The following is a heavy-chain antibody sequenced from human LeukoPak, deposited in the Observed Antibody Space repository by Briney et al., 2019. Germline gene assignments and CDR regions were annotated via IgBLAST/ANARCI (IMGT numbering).Heavy chain of an antibody. V-gene: IGHV1-2*06. CDR2: INPNSGGT. CDR1: GYTFTGYY. CDR3: ARDPYCGGDCYLAS. J-gene: IGHJ5*02. Sequence: ASVKVSCKASGYTFTGYYMHWLRQAPGQGLEWMGRINPNSGGTNYAQKFQGRVTMTRDTSISTAYMELSRLRSDDTAVYYCARDPYCGGDCYLASWGQGTLVTVSS. D-gene: IGHD2-21*02.